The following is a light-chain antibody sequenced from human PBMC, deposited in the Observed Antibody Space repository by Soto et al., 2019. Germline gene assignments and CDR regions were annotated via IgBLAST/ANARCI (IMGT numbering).Light chain of an antibody. J-gene: IGKJ4*01. CDR1: QSVRSN. V-gene: IGKV3-15*01. Sequence: EIVMTQSPATLSVSPGERVTLSCRASQSVRSNSAWYQQKPGQAPRLLIYGASTRATGIPARFSGSGYGTEFTLTISSLQSEDFAVYYCQQYNSWPLTFGGGTKGEIK. CDR2: GAS. CDR3: QQYNSWPLT.